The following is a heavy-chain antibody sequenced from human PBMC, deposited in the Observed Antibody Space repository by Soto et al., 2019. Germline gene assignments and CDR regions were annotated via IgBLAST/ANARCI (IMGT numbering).Heavy chain of an antibody. J-gene: IGHJ6*02. Sequence: PGESLKISCKGSGYSFTSYWIGWVRQMPGKGLELMGIIYPGDSDTRYSPSFQGQVTISADKSISTAYLQWSSLKASDTAMYYCARSGYSSSWYSIYYYYGMDVWGQGTTVTVSS. CDR3: ARSGYSSSWYSIYYYYGMDV. CDR1: GYSFTSYW. D-gene: IGHD6-13*01. V-gene: IGHV5-51*01. CDR2: IYPGDSDT.